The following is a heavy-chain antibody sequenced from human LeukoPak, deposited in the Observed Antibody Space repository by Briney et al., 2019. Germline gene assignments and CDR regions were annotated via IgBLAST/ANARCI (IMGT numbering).Heavy chain of an antibody. CDR3: ARGGVWYFDL. J-gene: IGHJ2*01. Sequence: PSETLSLTCTVSGGFISFHYWSWIRQPPGKGLEWIGYIHLSGSTYYDPSLRSRVTISGDTSKNQFSLRLNSVTAADTAVYYCARGGVWYFDLWGRGTLVTVSS. CDR1: GGFISFHY. CDR2: IHLSGST. D-gene: IGHD3-16*01. V-gene: IGHV4-59*11.